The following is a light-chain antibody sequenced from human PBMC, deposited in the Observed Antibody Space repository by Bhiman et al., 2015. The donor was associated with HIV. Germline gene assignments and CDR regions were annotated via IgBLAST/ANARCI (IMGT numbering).Light chain of an antibody. CDR3: SSHTSSSLVV. Sequence: QSVLTQPPSASGTPGQRVTIFCSGSSSNIGSNTVNWYQQLPGTAPKLLIYRNNQRPSGVSNRFSGSKSGNTASLTISGLQAEDEADYYCSSHTSSSLVVFGGGTKLTVL. J-gene: IGLJ2*01. CDR1: SSNIGSNT. CDR2: RNN. V-gene: IGLV1-44*01.